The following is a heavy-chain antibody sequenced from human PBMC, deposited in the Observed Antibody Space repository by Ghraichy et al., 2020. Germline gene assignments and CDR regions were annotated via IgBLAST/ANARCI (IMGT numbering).Heavy chain of an antibody. CDR3: ARGARGWYYYDSSGSMYYFDY. Sequence: SETLSLTCAVYGGSFSGYYWSWIRQPPGKGLEWIGEINHSGSTNYNPSLKSRVTISVDTSKNQFSLKLSSVTAADTAVYYCARGARGWYYYDSSGSMYYFDYWGQGTLVTVSS. D-gene: IGHD3-22*01. CDR1: GGSFSGYY. V-gene: IGHV4-34*01. CDR2: INHSGST. J-gene: IGHJ4*02.